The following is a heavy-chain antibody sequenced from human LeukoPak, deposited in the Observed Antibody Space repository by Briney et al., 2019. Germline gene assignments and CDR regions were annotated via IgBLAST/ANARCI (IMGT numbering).Heavy chain of an antibody. CDR3: ASEWLSHAFDM. CDR2: INHSGRT. Sequence: PSETLSLTCAVYGGSFSGYYWSWIRQPPGKGLEWIGEINHSGRTNYNPSLKSRVTISVDTSKNQFSLKLSSVTAADTAVYYCASEWLSHAFDMWGQGTMVTVSS. V-gene: IGHV4-34*01. CDR1: GGSFSGYY. J-gene: IGHJ3*02. D-gene: IGHD3-3*01.